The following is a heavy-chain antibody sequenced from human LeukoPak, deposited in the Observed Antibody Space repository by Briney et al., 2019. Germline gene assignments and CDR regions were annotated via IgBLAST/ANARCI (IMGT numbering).Heavy chain of an antibody. V-gene: IGHV3-7*01. J-gene: IGHJ4*02. Sequence: GGSLRLSCAAPGLTFTNYWMHWVRQAPGRGLESVAYIHPDGTEKYYMESLRGRFAISRDNAKNSLYLQMSNLRDEDTAVYYCTSRYDFWSGYFQGYYFDFWGQGSLVTVSS. CDR2: IHPDGTEK. CDR1: GLTFTNYW. D-gene: IGHD3-3*01. CDR3: TSRYDFWSGYFQGYYFDF.